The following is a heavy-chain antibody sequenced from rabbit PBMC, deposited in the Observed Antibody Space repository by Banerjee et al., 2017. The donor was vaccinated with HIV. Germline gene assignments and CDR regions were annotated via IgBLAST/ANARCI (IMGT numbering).Heavy chain of an antibody. J-gene: IGHJ6*01. CDR1: GFSFSSSYW. CDR2: IYAGSSGST. V-gene: IGHV1S45*01. CDR3: ARSWSGSSNWDL. D-gene: IGHD8-1*01. Sequence: QEQLEESGGDLVKPEGSLTLTCTASGFSFSSSYWICWVSQAPGKGLEWIACIYAGSSGSTYYASWAKGRFTISKTSSTTVTLQMTSLTGADTATYFCARSWSGSSNWDLWGPGTLVTVS.